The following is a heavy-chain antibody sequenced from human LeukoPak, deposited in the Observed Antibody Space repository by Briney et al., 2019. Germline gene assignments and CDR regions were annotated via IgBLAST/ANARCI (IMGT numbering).Heavy chain of an antibody. V-gene: IGHV3-23*01. J-gene: IGHJ6*02. CDR2: ISGSGGST. CDR1: GFTFSSYA. Sequence: GGSLRLSCAASGFTFSSYAMSWVRQAPGKGLEWVSAISGSGGSTYYADPVKGRFTISRDNSKNTLYLQMNSLRAEDTAVYYCAKIAVAGNYYYGMDVWGQGTTVTVSS. CDR3: AKIAVAGNYYYGMDV. D-gene: IGHD6-19*01.